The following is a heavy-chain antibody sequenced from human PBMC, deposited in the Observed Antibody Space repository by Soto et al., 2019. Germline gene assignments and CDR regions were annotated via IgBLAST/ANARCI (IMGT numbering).Heavy chain of an antibody. CDR3: ARVGDYDSWSSYWFDC. V-gene: IGHV3-11*01. CDR2: ISNGGSTI. CDR1: GFTFSDSY. Sequence: PGGSLRLSCAASGFTFSDSYMTWIRQAPGEGLEWVSYISNGGSTIYYADSVKGRFTISRDNAKNSLYQHINSLRAEDTALYYCARVGDYDSWSSYWFDCWGQGTLVTVSS. D-gene: IGHD3-3*01. J-gene: IGHJ4*02.